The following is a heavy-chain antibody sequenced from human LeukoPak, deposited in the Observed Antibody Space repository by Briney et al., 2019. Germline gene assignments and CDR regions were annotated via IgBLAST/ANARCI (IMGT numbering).Heavy chain of an antibody. CDR1: GFTVRTHS. CDR3: AREDIVVVPADTPHYYYYGMDV. J-gene: IGHJ6*02. Sequence: TGGSLRLSCTASGFTVRTHSMNWVRQAPGKGLEWVSSISTGSNYIYYADSVKGRFTISRDNAKNSLYLQMNSLRAEDTAVYYCAREDIVVVPADTPHYYYYGMDVWGQGTTVTVSS. V-gene: IGHV3-21*01. CDR2: ISTGSNYI. D-gene: IGHD2-2*01.